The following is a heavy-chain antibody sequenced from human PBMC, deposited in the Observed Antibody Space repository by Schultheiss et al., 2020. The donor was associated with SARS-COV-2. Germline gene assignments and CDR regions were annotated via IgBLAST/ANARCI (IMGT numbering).Heavy chain of an antibody. CDR1: GGSISSYY. D-gene: IGHD1-1*01. CDR2: IYYSGST. J-gene: IGHJ5*02. CDR3: ARTRERAWPRRWFDP. V-gene: IGHV4-59*12. Sequence: SETLSLTCTVSGGSISSYYWSWIRQPPGKGLEWIGYIYYSGSTNYNPSLKSRVTISVDTSKNQFSLKLSSVTAADTAVYYCARTRERAWPRRWFDPWGQGTLVTVSS.